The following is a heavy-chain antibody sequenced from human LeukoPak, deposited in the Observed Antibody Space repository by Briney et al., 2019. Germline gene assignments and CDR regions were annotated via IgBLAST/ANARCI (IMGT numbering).Heavy chain of an antibody. J-gene: IGHJ4*02. Sequence: SETLSLTCTVSGGSISSSSYYWGWIRQPPGKGLEWIGSIYYSGSTYYNPSLKSRVTISVDTSKNQFSLKLSSVTAADTAVYYCARGWEYYYDSSGYYFDYWGQGTLVTVSS. CDR1: GGSISSSSYY. V-gene: IGHV4-39*07. D-gene: IGHD3-22*01. CDR2: IYYSGST. CDR3: ARGWEYYYDSSGYYFDY.